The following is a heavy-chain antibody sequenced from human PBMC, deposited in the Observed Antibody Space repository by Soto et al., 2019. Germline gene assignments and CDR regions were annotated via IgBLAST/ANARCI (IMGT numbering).Heavy chain of an antibody. V-gene: IGHV1-18*01. CDR3: ARHKLGYCSGGSCYVFGDFDY. Sequence: GASVKVSCKASGYTFTSYGISWVRQAPGQGLEWMGWISAYNGNTNYAQKLQGRVTMTTDTSTSTAYMELRSLRSDDTAVYYCARHKLGYCSGGSCYVFGDFDYWGQGTLVPVSS. CDR2: ISAYNGNT. CDR1: GYTFTSYG. J-gene: IGHJ4*02. D-gene: IGHD2-15*01.